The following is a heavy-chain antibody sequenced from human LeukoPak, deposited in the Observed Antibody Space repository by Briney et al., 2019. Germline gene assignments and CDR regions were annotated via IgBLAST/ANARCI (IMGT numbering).Heavy chain of an antibody. CDR3: ARQLTMTGGNWFDP. J-gene: IGHJ5*02. CDR1: GYSFANYW. CDR2: IYPGDSDT. D-gene: IGHD3-3*01. V-gene: IGHV5-51*01. Sequence: GESLKISCKASGYSFANYWIGWVRQVPGKGLEWMGIIYPGDSDTRYSPSFQGQVTISADKSISTAYLQWSSLKASDTAMYYRARQLTMTGGNWFDPWGQGTLDTVSS.